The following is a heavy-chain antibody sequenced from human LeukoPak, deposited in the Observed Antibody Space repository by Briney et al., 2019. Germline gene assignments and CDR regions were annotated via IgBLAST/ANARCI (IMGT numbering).Heavy chain of an antibody. J-gene: IGHJ3*02. CDR1: GSAINSYY. V-gene: IGHV4-59*01. D-gene: IGHD6-19*01. CDR3: AKGSIAVAGTGAFDI. CDR2: IYYSGTT. Sequence: SETLSLTCTVSGSAINSYYWSWVRQPPGKGLEWIGYIYYSGTTNYNPSLKSRVTISIDTSENQFSLTLSSVTAADTAEYYCAKGSIAVAGTGAFDIWGQGTVVTVSS.